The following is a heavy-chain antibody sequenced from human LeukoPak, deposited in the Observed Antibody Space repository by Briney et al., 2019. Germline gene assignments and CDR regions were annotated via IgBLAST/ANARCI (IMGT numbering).Heavy chain of an antibody. J-gene: IGHJ4*02. V-gene: IGHV3-23*01. Sequence: GGSLRPSCAASGFTFSSYAMSWVRQAPGKGLEWVSAISGSGGSTYYADSVKGRFTISRDNSKNTLYLQMNSLRAEDTAVYYCAKGFSYGDYDGVDYWGQGTLVTVS. CDR3: AKGFSYGDYDGVDY. CDR2: ISGSGGST. CDR1: GFTFSSYA. D-gene: IGHD4-17*01.